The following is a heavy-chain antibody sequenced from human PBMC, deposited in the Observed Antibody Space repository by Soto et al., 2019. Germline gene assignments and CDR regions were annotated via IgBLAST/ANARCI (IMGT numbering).Heavy chain of an antibody. Sequence: QVQLQESGPGLVKPSETLSLTCTVSGGSISSYYWSWIRQPPGKGLEWIGYIYYSGSTNYNPSLKSRITISVDTSKNHFSLKLSSVTAADTAVYYCARVPIVVVPAAQYYFDYWGQGTLVTVSS. J-gene: IGHJ4*02. CDR3: ARVPIVVVPAAQYYFDY. V-gene: IGHV4-59*01. CDR2: IYYSGST. CDR1: GGSISSYY. D-gene: IGHD2-2*01.